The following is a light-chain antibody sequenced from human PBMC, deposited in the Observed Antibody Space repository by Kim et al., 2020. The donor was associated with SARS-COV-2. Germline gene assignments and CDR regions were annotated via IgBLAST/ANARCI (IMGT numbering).Light chain of an antibody. CDR1: QTVIRNY. Sequence: SHVERDSRPSRARQTVIRNYLAWYQQKPSQAPRLLIYGASSRATGTPYRFSRSGSGTDFTLTITRLEPEDFAVYYCQPYSSSPATFGQGTKVGIK. J-gene: IGKJ1*01. CDR3: QPYSSSPAT. CDR2: GAS. V-gene: IGKV3-20*01.